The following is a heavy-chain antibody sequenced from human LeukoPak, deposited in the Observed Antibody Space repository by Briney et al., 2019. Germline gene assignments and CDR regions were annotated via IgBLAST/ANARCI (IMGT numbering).Heavy chain of an antibody. J-gene: IGHJ2*01. CDR2: INPNSGGT. D-gene: IGHD3-3*01. CDR3: ARAPKRFPAFALYWYFDL. V-gene: IGHV1-2*02. CDR1: GYTFTGYY. Sequence: ASVKVSCKASGYTFTGYYMHWVRQAPGQGLEWMGWINPNSGGTNYAQKFQGRVTMTRDTSISTAYMELSRLRSDDTAGYYCARAPKRFPAFALYWYFDLWGRGTLVTVSS.